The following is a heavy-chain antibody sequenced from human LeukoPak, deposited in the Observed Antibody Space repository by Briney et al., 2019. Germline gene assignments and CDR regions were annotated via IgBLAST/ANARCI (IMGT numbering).Heavy chain of an antibody. Sequence: KTSETLSLTCTVSGGSISSYYWSWIRQPAGKGLEWIGRIYTSGSTNYNPSLKSRVTMSVDTSKNQFSLKLSSVTAADTAVYYCARDPPDDYGDPTHAFDIWGQGTMVTVSS. CDR2: IYTSGST. V-gene: IGHV4-4*07. D-gene: IGHD4-17*01. J-gene: IGHJ3*02. CDR1: GGSISSYY. CDR3: ARDPPDDYGDPTHAFDI.